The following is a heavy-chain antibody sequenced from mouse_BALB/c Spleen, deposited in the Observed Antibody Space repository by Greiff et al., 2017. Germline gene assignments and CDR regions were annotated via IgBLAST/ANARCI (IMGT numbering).Heavy chain of an antibody. V-gene: IGHV14-3*02. J-gene: IGHJ4*01. CDR2: IDPANGNT. CDR1: GFNIKDTY. D-gene: IGHD2-10*02. CDR3: AWGEYGNYDYAMDY. Sequence: VQLQQSGAELVKPGASVKLSCTASGFNIKDTYMHWVKQRPEQGLEWIGRIDPANGNTKYDPKFQGKATITADTSSNTAYLQLSSLTSEDTAVYYCAWGEYGNYDYAMDYWGQGTSVTVSS.